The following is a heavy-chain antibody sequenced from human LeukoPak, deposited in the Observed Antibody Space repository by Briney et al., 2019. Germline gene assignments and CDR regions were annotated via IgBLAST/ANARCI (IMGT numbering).Heavy chain of an antibody. J-gene: IGHJ3*02. CDR2: IYISGST. V-gene: IGHV4-4*07. D-gene: IGHD3-16*01. Sequence: PSGTLSLTCTVSGDSSSTFHWSWIRQPAGKGLEWIGRIYISGSTNYNPSLKSRVTMSLDTSKRQISLRLRSVTAADTAVYYCASRKRGNNDYLDAFDIWGQGTVVIVSS. CDR1: GDSSSTFH. CDR3: ASRKRGNNDYLDAFDI.